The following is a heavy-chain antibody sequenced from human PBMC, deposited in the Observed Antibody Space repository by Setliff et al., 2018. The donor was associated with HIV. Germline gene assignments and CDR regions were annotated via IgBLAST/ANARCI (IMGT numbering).Heavy chain of an antibody. J-gene: IGHJ5*02. V-gene: IGHV5-51*01. D-gene: IGHD3-10*01. CDR3: VRLNRGSTWSIASDRGFFDP. CDR2: VYHGDSDP. CDR1: GYTFTHYW. Sequence: GESLKISCQASGYTFTHYWIGWVRQMPGKGLEWMGFVYHGDSDPRYSPSLQGQVTISADTSLKTAHLQWSSLKASDTATYFCVRLNRGSTWSIASDRGFFDPWGQGTLVTVSS.